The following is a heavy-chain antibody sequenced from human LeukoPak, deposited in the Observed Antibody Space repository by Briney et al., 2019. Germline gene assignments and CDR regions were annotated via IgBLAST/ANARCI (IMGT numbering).Heavy chain of an antibody. CDR2: ISGSGDIT. V-gene: IGHV3-64D*09. CDR1: GFXFSSYA. D-gene: IGHD6-19*01. CDR3: VRDGMAVAGTAPLDY. Sequence: PGGSLRLSCSASGFXFSSYAMHWVRQAPGKGLEYVSAISGSGDITYYADSVKGRFTISRDNSKNTLYLQMSSLTPEDAAVYYCVRDGMAVAGTAPLDYWGQGILVTVSS. J-gene: IGHJ4*02.